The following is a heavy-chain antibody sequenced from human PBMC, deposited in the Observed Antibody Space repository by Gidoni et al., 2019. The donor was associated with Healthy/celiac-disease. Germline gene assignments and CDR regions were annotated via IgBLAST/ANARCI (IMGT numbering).Heavy chain of an antibody. CDR3: ARDRGLGMDV. Sequence: EVQLVESGGGLVKPGGSLRLSCAASGVTFSSYSMNWVRQAPGKGLGWVSSIISSSSYIYYADSVKGRFTIYRDNAKNSLYLQMNSLRAEDTAVYYCARDRGLGMDVWGKGTTVTVSS. J-gene: IGHJ6*04. CDR2: IISSSSYI. CDR1: GVTFSSYS. D-gene: IGHD3-16*01. V-gene: IGHV3-21*01.